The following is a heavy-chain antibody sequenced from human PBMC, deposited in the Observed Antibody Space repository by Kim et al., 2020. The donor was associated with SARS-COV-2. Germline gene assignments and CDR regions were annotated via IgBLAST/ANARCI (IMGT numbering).Heavy chain of an antibody. CDR2: IYYSGST. J-gene: IGHJ3*02. CDR1: GGSISSYY. CDR3: ARDRGGTYYYDSSGYSVDAFDI. D-gene: IGHD3-22*01. V-gene: IGHV4-59*13. Sequence: SETLSLTCTVSGGSISSYYWSWIRQPPGKGLEWIGYIYYSGSTNYNPSLKSRVTISVDTSKNQFSLKLSSVTAADTAVYYCARDRGGTYYYDSSGYSVDAFDIWGQGTMVTVSS.